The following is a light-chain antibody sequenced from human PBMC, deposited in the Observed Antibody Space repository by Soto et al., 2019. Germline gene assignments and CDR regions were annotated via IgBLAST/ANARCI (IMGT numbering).Light chain of an antibody. CDR2: GAS. J-gene: IGKJ3*01. CDR1: QSVSSSY. V-gene: IGKV3-20*01. CDR3: QQYGSSPFT. Sequence: EIALTQSPGTLSLSPGERATLSCRASQSVSSSYLAWYQQKPGQAPRLLIYGASSRATGIPDKFRGSGSGTDFTLTISRLEPEDFAVYYCQQYGSSPFTFGPVTKVDIK.